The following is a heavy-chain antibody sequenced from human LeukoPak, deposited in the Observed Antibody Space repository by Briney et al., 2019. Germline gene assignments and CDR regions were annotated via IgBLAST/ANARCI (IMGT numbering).Heavy chain of an antibody. CDR2: IYYSGST. J-gene: IGHJ4*02. V-gene: IGHV4-39*07. D-gene: IGHD1-26*01. CDR3: ARDRLAHYSGSYELDY. Sequence: SETLSLTCTVSGGSISSSSYYWGWIREPPGKGLEWSGSIYYSGSTYYNPSLKSRVTISVDTSKNQFSLKLSSVTAADTAVYYCARDRLAHYSGSYELDYWGQGTLVTVSS. CDR1: GGSISSSSYY.